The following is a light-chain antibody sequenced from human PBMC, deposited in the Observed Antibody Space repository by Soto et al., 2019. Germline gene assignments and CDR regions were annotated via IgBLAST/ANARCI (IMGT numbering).Light chain of an antibody. J-gene: IGLJ2*01. CDR2: EVR. Sequence: QSALTQPASVSGSPGQSITISCTGTSSDIGAYEYVSWFQQYSGKAPTLIIYEVRFRPSGVSSRFSGSKSGNTASLTISGLQTEDEADYYCGSYASATLIFGGGTKVTVL. CDR3: GSYASATLI. CDR1: SSDIGAYEY. V-gene: IGLV2-14*03.